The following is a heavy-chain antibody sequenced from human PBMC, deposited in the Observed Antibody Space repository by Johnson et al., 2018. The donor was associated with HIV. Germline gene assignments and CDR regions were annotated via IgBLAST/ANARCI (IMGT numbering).Heavy chain of an antibody. Sequence: HVQLVESGGGVVQPGRSLRLSCVASGFTFSSYAMHWVRQAPGKGLEWVAVISYDGSNKYYADSVKGRFTISRDNSKNTLHLQMNSLRAEDTAVYYCARVMQADAVDIWGQGTMVTVSS. CDR1: GFTFSSYA. CDR3: ARVMQADAVDI. J-gene: IGHJ3*02. V-gene: IGHV3-30*14. CDR2: ISYDGSNK. D-gene: IGHD2-8*01.